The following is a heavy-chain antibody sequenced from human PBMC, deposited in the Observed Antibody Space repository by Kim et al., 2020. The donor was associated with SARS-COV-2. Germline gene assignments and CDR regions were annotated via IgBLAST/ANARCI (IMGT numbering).Heavy chain of an antibody. CDR1: GFTFSSYG. V-gene: IGHV3-74*01. D-gene: IGHD5-12*01. J-gene: IGHJ4*02. CDR2: INSDGSST. Sequence: GGSLRLSCATSGFTFSSYGMHWVRQAPGKGLVWVSRINSDGSSTSYADSVKGRFTISRDNAKNTLYLQMNSLRAEDTAVYYCARHERGYRGYDVGGGYGGQGALGTVSS. CDR3: ARHERGYRGYDVGGGY.